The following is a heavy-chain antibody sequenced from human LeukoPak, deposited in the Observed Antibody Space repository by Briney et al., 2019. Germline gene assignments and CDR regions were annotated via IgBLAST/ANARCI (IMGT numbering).Heavy chain of an antibody. Sequence: ASVKVSFKASVYTFTGYYMHWVRQAPGQGLEWMGWINPNSGGTNYAQKFQGRVTMTRDTSISTAYMELSRLRSDDTAVYYCARAPYNWKNWFDPWGQGTLVTVSS. V-gene: IGHV1-2*02. CDR2: INPNSGGT. J-gene: IGHJ5*02. CDR3: ARAPYNWKNWFDP. CDR1: VYTFTGYY. D-gene: IGHD1-20*01.